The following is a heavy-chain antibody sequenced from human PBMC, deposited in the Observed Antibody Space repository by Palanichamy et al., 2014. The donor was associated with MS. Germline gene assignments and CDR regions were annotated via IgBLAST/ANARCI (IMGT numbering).Heavy chain of an antibody. D-gene: IGHD3-10*01. J-gene: IGHJ4*02. CDR1: GFTFSNYW. V-gene: IGHV3-74*01. CDR2: ITSDGSTT. CDR3: VRNWYGVDY. Sequence: EVQLVESGGGLVQPGGSLRPSCVASGFTFSNYWMQWIRQAPGKGLVWVSEITSDGSTTTYADSVKGRFTISRDNAKNTLFLQMNSLRAEDTAVYYCVRNWYGVDYWGQGTLVTVSS.